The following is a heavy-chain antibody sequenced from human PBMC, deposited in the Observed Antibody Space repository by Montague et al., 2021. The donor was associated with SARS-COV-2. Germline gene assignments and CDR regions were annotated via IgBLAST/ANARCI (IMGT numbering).Heavy chain of an antibody. Sequence: SETLSLTCAVYGGSFSGYYWSWIRQPPGKGLEWIGEINHSGSTNYNPSLKSRVTISVDTSKNQFSLKVSSVTAADTAVYYCARDTRDGVLLWFGGDCFDPWGQGTLVTVSS. CDR3: ARDTRDGVLLWFGGDCFDP. J-gene: IGHJ5*02. CDR1: GGSFSGYY. D-gene: IGHD3-10*01. V-gene: IGHV4-34*01. CDR2: INHSGST.